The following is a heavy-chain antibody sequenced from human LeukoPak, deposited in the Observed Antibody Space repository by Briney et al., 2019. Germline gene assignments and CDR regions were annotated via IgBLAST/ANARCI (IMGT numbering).Heavy chain of an antibody. CDR3: ATSLIENPGLFDY. J-gene: IGHJ4*02. CDR2: IIPIFGTA. D-gene: IGHD2-21*01. V-gene: IGHV1-69*06. Sequence: GASVKVSCKASGGTFSSYAISWVRQAPGQGLEWMGGIIPIFGTANYAQKFQGRVTMTEDTSTDTAYMELSSLRSEDTAVYYCATSLIENPGLFDYWGQGTLVTVSS. CDR1: GGTFSSYA.